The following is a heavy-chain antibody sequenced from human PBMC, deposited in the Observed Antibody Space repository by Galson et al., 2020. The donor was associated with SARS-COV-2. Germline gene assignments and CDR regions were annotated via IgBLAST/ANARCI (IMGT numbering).Heavy chain of an antibody. CDR1: GYTLTELS. J-gene: IGHJ5*02. V-gene: IGHV1-24*01. D-gene: IGHD3-16*02. Sequence: RQDGSVKVSCKVSGYTLTELSMHWVRQAPGKGLEWMGGFDPEDGETIYAQKFQGRVTMTEDTSTDTAYMELSSLRSEDTAVYYCARTGETLPYKYYDYVCGSYRSTLNWFDPWGQGTLVTVSS. CDR2: FDPEDGET. CDR3: ARTGETLPYKYYDYVCGSYRSTLNWFDP.